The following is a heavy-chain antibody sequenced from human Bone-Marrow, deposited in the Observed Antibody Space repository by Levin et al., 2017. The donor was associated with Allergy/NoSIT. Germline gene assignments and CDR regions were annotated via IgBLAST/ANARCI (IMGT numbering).Heavy chain of an antibody. CDR3: ASQYCSGGSCSRRVDY. Sequence: SETLSLTCAVSGGSISSGGYSWSWIRQPPGKGLEWIGYIYHSGSTYYNPSLKSRVTISVDRSKNQFSLKPSSVTAADTAVYYCASQYCSGGSCSRRVDYWGQGTLVTVSS. CDR1: GGSISSGGYS. J-gene: IGHJ4*02. V-gene: IGHV4-30-2*01. D-gene: IGHD2-15*01. CDR2: IYHSGST.